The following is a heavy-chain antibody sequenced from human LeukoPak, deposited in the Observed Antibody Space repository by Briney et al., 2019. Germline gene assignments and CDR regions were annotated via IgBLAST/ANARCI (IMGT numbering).Heavy chain of an antibody. D-gene: IGHD3-3*01. CDR3: ARGAWRGKTFDY. Sequence: SETLSLTCTVSGDSITNNNCYWGWVRQPPGKGLEWIASIYYSGSSYYSPSLKSRVTMSVDKSKKQFSLSLSSVTAADTAVYYCARGAWRGKTFDYWGQGTLVTVSS. CDR1: GDSITNNNCY. CDR2: IYYSGSS. V-gene: IGHV4-39*07. J-gene: IGHJ4*02.